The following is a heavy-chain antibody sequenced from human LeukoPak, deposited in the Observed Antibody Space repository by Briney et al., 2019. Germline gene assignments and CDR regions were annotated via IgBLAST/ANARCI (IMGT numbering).Heavy chain of an antibody. CDR1: GYTFTSYG. J-gene: IGHJ4*02. CDR3: ARAYYDILTGYYLYFDY. D-gene: IGHD3-9*01. V-gene: IGHV1-18*04. CDR2: ISAYNGNT. Sequence: ASVKVSCKASGYTFTSYGISWVRQAPGQGLEWMGWISAYNGNTNYAQKLQGRVTVTTDTSTSTAYMELRSLRSDDTAVYYCARAYYDILTGYYLYFDYWGQGTLVTVSS.